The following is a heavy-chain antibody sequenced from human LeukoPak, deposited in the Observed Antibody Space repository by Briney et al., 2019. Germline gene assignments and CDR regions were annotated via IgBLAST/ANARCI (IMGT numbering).Heavy chain of an antibody. D-gene: IGHD3-9*01. CDR1: GFTFSDYY. CDR3: ARDMTGPVDS. V-gene: IGHV3-11*06. Sequence: GGSLRLSCAASGFTFSDYYMSWIRQAPGKGLEWVSYISGSSRYTNYADSVRGRFTISRDNAKNSLYLEINSLRAEDTAVYYCARDMTGPVDSWGQGTLVTVSP. J-gene: IGHJ4*02. CDR2: ISGSSRYT.